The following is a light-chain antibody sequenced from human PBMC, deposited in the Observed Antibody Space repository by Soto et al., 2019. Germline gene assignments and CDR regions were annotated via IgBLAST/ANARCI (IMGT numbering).Light chain of an antibody. Sequence: EIVLTQSPATLSLSPGERATLSCRASQSVSSYLAWYQQKPGQAPRLLIYDASNRATGIPARFSGSGSGTDVTLTISSLEPEDFAVYYCQQRSNFTFGGGTKVEIK. J-gene: IGKJ4*01. V-gene: IGKV3-11*01. CDR2: DAS. CDR3: QQRSNFT. CDR1: QSVSSY.